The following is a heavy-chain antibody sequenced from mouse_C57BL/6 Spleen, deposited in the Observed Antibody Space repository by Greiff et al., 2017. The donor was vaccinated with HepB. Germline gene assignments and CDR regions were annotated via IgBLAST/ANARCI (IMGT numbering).Heavy chain of an antibody. CDR2: ISSGSSTI. J-gene: IGHJ4*01. CDR3: AGGGGFYAMDY. Sequence: EVQLVESGGGLVKPGGSLKLSCAASGFTFSDYGMHWVRQAPEKGLEWVAYISSGSSTIYYADTVKGRFTISRDNAKNTLFLQMTSLRSEDTARYYCAGGGGFYAMDYWGQGTSVTVSS. CDR1: GFTFSDYG. V-gene: IGHV5-17*01.